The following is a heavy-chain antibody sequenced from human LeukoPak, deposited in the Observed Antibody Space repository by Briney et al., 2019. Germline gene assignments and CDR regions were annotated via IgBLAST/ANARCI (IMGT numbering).Heavy chain of an antibody. CDR2: IKHDGGET. Sequence: PGGSLRLSCVASGFTFSNYWMSWVRQAPGKGLEWVASIKHDGGETYYVDSVKGRFTISRGDAKNTVYLQMNSLRDEDTAVYYCTRSGIYSSAWSDYWGQGILVAVSS. CDR1: GFTFSNYW. D-gene: IGHD6-19*01. V-gene: IGHV3-7*01. J-gene: IGHJ4*02. CDR3: TRSGIYSSAWSDY.